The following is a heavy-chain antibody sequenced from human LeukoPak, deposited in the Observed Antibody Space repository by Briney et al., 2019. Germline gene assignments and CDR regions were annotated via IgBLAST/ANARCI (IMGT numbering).Heavy chain of an antibody. D-gene: IGHD3-3*01. Sequence: GGSLRLSCADSGFTFSRYAMSWVRQAPGKGLEWVSVISGRGDNTYYADSVKGRFTISRGNSKNTLFLQMNSLRAEDTAVYYCAAPYDFWSGYNYWGQGTLVTVSS. V-gene: IGHV3-23*01. J-gene: IGHJ4*02. CDR3: AAPYDFWSGYNY. CDR2: ISGRGDNT. CDR1: GFTFSRYA.